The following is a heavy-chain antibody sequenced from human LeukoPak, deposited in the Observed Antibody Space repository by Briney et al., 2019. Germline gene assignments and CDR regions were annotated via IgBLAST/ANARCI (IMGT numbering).Heavy chain of an antibody. D-gene: IGHD6-19*01. CDR1: GFTFSNSA. Sequence: GGSLRLSCAASGFTFSNSAMSWVRQAPGKGLEWVSTLSGSGITTYYADSVKGRFTISRDNAKNTLYLQMNSLRAEDTAVYYCAKGIYSSGWSYFDYWGHGTLVTVSS. CDR3: AKGIYSSGWSYFDY. J-gene: IGHJ4*01. CDR2: LSGSGITT. V-gene: IGHV3-23*01.